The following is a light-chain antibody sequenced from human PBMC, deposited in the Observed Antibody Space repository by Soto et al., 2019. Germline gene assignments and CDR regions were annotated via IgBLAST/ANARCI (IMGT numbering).Light chain of an antibody. CDR1: QSVSTN. CDR2: GAS. CDR3: QQYHNWPPYT. J-gene: IGKJ2*01. Sequence: EIVMTQSPATLSVSPGERATLSCRASQSVSTNLAWYQQKPGQAPRLLMYGASTRSTGIPARFSGSGSGTEFILTIISLLSDDVAAYYCQQYHNWPPYTFGQGTKLEIK. V-gene: IGKV3-15*01.